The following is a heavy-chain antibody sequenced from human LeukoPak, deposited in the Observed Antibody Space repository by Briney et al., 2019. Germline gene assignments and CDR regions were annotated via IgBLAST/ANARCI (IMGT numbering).Heavy chain of an antibody. CDR2: IYYSGST. V-gene: IGHV4-59*01. D-gene: IGHD4-17*01. J-gene: IGHJ4*02. CDR1: GGSISSYY. CDR3: ARANVGDYVTDY. Sequence: SETLSLTCTVSGGSISSYYWSWIRQPPGKGLEWIGYIYYSGSTNYNPSLKSRVTISVDTSKNQFSLKLSSVTAADTAVYYCARANVGDYVTDYWGQGTLVTVSS.